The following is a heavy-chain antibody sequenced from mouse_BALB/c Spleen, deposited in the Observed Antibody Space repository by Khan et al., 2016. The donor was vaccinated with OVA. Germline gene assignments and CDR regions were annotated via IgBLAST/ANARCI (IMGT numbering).Heavy chain of an antibody. CDR1: GYSFTDYT. Sequence: VRLQQSGPELVKPGASMKISCKASGYSFTDYTMNWVKQSHGKNLECVGLINPYNGVTIYSQKFKGKATLTVDKSSSTAYMELLSLTSEDSAVYYGARSGYGNYGYWGQGTTLTVSS. CDR3: ARSGYGNYGY. J-gene: IGHJ2*01. V-gene: IGHV1-18*01. CDR2: INPYNGVT. D-gene: IGHD2-10*02.